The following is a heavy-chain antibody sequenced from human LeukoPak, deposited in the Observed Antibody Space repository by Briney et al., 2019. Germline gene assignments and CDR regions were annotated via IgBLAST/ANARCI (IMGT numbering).Heavy chain of an antibody. Sequence: PSQTLSLTCTVSGGSISSGSYYWGLIRQPPGKGLEWIGSIYHSGSTYYNPSLKSRVTISVDTSKNQFSLKLTSVTAADTAVYYCARSRRGWSTFDYWGQGTLVTVSS. CDR2: IYHSGST. CDR1: GGSISSGSYY. CDR3: ARSRRGWSTFDY. D-gene: IGHD6-19*01. V-gene: IGHV4-39*07. J-gene: IGHJ4*02.